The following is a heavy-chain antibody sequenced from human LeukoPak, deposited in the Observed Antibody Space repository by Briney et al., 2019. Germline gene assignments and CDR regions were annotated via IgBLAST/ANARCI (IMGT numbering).Heavy chain of an antibody. D-gene: IGHD3-10*01. Sequence: GGSLRPSCAASGFTFSSYAVSWVRQAPGKGLEWVSAISGSGGSTYYADSVKGRFTISRDNSKNTLYLQMNSLRAEDTAVYYCAKSGGMVRGVIRAFDIWGQGTMVTVSS. J-gene: IGHJ3*02. CDR1: GFTFSSYA. V-gene: IGHV3-23*01. CDR2: ISGSGGST. CDR3: AKSGGMVRGVIRAFDI.